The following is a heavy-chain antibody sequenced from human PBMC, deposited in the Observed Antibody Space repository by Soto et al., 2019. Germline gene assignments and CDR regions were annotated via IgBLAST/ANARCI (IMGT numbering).Heavy chain of an antibody. D-gene: IGHD3-22*01. CDR3: ASEPYYYDSSGYYWSDAFDI. Sequence: HPGGSLRLACAASGFTFCSYAMHWVRQAPGKGLEWVAVISYDGSNKYYADSVKGRFTISRDNSKNTLYLQMNSLRAEDTAVYYCASEPYYYDSSGYYWSDAFDIWGQGTMVTVSS. V-gene: IGHV3-30-3*01. CDR1: GFTFCSYA. J-gene: IGHJ3*02. CDR2: ISYDGSNK.